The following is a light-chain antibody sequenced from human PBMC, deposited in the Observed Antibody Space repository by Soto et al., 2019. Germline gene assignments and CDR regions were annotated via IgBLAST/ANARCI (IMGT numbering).Light chain of an antibody. J-gene: IGKJ2*01. CDR2: AAS. Sequence: DIQMTQSPSSLSASVGDRVTITCRTSQSISSYLNWYQQKQGKAPKFLIYAASSLQSGVPSRFSGSGSGKDFTLTISSLQPEDFATYYCQQSYSTPYTFGQGNKMEIK. V-gene: IGKV1-39*01. CDR3: QQSYSTPYT. CDR1: QSISSY.